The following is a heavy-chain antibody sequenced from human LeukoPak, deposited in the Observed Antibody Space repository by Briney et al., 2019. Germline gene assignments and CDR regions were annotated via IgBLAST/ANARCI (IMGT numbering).Heavy chain of an antibody. CDR1: GGSVSSGSYY. J-gene: IGHJ4*02. Sequence: SETLSLTCTVSGGSVSSGSYYWSWIRQPPGKGLEWIGYIYYSGSTNYNPSLKSRVTISVDTSKNQFSLKLSSVTAADTAVYYCARQGSYSNAIGMGYWGQGTLVTVSS. V-gene: IGHV4-61*01. D-gene: IGHD2/OR15-2a*01. CDR3: ARQGSYSNAIGMGY. CDR2: IYYSGST.